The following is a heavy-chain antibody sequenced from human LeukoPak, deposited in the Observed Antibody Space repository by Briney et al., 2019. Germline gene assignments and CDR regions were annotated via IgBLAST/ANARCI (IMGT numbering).Heavy chain of an antibody. CDR3: ARESGSYYDILPFDP. CDR1: GFTFSSYA. CDR2: ISYDGSNK. Sequence: GRSLRFSCAASGFTFSSYAMHWVRQAPGKGLEWVAVISYDGSNKYYADSVKGRFTISRDNSKNTLYLQMNSLRAEDTAVYYCARESGSYYDILPFDPWGQGTLVTVSS. J-gene: IGHJ5*02. V-gene: IGHV3-30*04. D-gene: IGHD3-9*01.